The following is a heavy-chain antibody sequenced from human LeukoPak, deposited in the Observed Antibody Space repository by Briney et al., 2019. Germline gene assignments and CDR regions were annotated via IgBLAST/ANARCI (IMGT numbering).Heavy chain of an antibody. J-gene: IGHJ4*02. V-gene: IGHV3-21*01. CDR1: GFTFSRNG. CDR2: TDTTSQYI. Sequence: PGGSLRLSCAASGFTFSRNGMTWVRQAPGKGLEWVASTDTTSQYIFYPDSVKGRFTISRDNTRNSLYLQMHSLRAEDSGLYYCARSDRDSDWFIDDYWGQGTLVTVSS. D-gene: IGHD3-9*01. CDR3: ARSDRDSDWFIDDY.